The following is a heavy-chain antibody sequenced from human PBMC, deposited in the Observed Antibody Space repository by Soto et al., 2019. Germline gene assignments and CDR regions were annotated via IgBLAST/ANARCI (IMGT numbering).Heavy chain of an antibody. D-gene: IGHD4-17*01. V-gene: IGHV1-18*04. CDR3: ARGTPYGDYETPTDY. Sequence: QVQLEQSGAEVKKPGASVKVSCKASGYTFSIYGISWVRQAPGQGLEGMGWISPYNGNTNYAQKFQDRVTMTTDTSTSTAYMELRSLRSDDTAVYYCARGTPYGDYETPTDYWGQGTLVTVSS. CDR2: ISPYNGNT. CDR1: GYTFSIYG. J-gene: IGHJ4*02.